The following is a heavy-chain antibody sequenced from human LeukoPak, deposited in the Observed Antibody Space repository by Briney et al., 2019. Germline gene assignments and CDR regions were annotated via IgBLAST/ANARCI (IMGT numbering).Heavy chain of an antibody. J-gene: IGHJ4*02. CDR1: GFTFSSYG. V-gene: IGHV3-33*01. Sequence: PGGSLRLSCAASGFTFSSYGMHWVRQAPGKGLEWVAVIWYDGSNKYYADSVKGRFTISRDNSKNTLYLQMNSLRAEDTAVYYCARDRDSSGYYTITSLDYWGQGTLVTVSS. CDR2: IWYDGSNK. D-gene: IGHD3-22*01. CDR3: ARDRDSSGYYTITSLDY.